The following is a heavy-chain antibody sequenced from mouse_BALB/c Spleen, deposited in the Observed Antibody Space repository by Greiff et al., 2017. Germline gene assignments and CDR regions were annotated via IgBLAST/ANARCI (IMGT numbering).Heavy chain of an antibody. J-gene: IGHJ4*01. CDR2: IWAGGST. D-gene: IGHD1-1*01. CDR3: ARDEDYYGSGDPMDY. Sequence: VQLQQSGPGLVAPSQSLSITCTVSGFSLTSYGVHWVRQPPGKGLEWLGVIWAGGSTNYNSALMSRLSISKDNSKSQVFLKMNSLQTDDTAMYYCARDEDYYGSGDPMDYWGQGTSVTVSS. CDR1: GFSLTSYG. V-gene: IGHV2-9*02.